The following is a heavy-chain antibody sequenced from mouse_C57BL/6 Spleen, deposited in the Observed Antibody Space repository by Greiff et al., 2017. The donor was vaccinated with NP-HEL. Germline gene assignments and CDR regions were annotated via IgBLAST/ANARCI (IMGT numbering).Heavy chain of an antibody. CDR3: TRGREYDGTPFDY. D-gene: IGHD2-14*01. Sequence: EVQLQQSGAELVRPGASVKLSCTASGFNIKDYYMHWVKQRPEQGLEWIGRIDPEDGDTEYAPKFQGKATMTADTSSNTAYLQISSLTSEDTAVYYCTRGREYDGTPFDYWGKGTTLTVAS. V-gene: IGHV14-1*01. CDR2: IDPEDGDT. CDR1: GFNIKDYY. J-gene: IGHJ2*01.